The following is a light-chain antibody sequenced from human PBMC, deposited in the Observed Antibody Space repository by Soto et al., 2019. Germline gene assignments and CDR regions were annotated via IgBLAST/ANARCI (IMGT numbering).Light chain of an antibody. V-gene: IGKV3-15*01. CDR1: QSVSSN. CDR2: GAS. CDR3: QQYNNWPPCT. J-gene: IGKJ1*01. Sequence: EIVMTQSPATLSVSPGERATLSCRASQSVSSNLAWYQQKPGQAPRLLIYGASTRATGIPARFSGSGSGTEFTLTISSLQSEDFAVYYCQQYNNWPPCTFGQGTK.